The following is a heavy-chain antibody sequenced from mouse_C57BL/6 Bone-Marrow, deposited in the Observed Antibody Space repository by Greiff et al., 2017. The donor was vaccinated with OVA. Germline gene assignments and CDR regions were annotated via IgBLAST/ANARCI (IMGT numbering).Heavy chain of an antibody. CDR3: ARGDYGSSYRYFDV. V-gene: IGHV1-80*01. Sequence: QVQLKESGAELVKPGASVKISCKASGYAFSSYWMNWVKQRPGKGLEWIGQIYPGDGDTNYNGKFKGKATLTADKSSSTAYMQLSSLTSEDSAVYFCARGDYGSSYRYFDVWGTGTTVTVSS. J-gene: IGHJ1*03. CDR1: GYAFSSYW. D-gene: IGHD1-1*01. CDR2: IYPGDGDT.